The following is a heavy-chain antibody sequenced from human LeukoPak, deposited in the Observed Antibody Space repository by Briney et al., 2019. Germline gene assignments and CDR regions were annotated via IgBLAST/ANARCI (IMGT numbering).Heavy chain of an antibody. D-gene: IGHD3-10*01. CDR3: ARLVRVVPAANSYGSGSYRPYNWFDP. Sequence: GASVKVSCKASGYTFTGYYMHWVRQAPGQGLEWMGWISAYNGNTNYAQKLQGRVTMTTDTSTSTAYMELRSLRSDDTAVYYCARLVRVVPAANSYGSGSYRPYNWFDPWGQGTLVTVSS. J-gene: IGHJ5*02. CDR2: ISAYNGNT. CDR1: GYTFTGYY. V-gene: IGHV1-18*04.